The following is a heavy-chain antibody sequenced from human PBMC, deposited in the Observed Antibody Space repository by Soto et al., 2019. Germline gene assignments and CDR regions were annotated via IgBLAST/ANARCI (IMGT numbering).Heavy chain of an antibody. CDR1: GYCRSELS. V-gene: IGHV1-24*01. CDR2: FDPEDGET. J-gene: IGHJ4*01. Sequence: YVKVGCKVSGYCRSELSMHWVRQAPGKGLEWMGGFDPEDGETIYAQKFQGRVTMSEDTSTETAYMELSSLRSEDTAVYYCATEDYSSNWSFDYWGQ. CDR3: ATEDYSSNWSFDY. D-gene: IGHD6-13*01.